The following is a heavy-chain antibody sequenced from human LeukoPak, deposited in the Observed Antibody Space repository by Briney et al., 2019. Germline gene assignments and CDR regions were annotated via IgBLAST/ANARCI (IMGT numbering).Heavy chain of an antibody. CDR2: ISGDGVST. CDR3: ARESGKFDY. Sequence: PGGSLRLSCVASGLPIADSAMHWGRQAPGKGLEWVSLISGDGVSTFYADSVKGRFSISRDNSKNSLSLEMNSLRTEDTAMYYCARESGKFDYWGQGTLVAVSS. CDR1: GLPIADSA. V-gene: IGHV3-43*02. J-gene: IGHJ4*02.